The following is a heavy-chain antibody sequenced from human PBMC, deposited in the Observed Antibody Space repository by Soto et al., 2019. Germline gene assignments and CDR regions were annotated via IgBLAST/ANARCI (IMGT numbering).Heavy chain of an antibody. CDR3: ASKTEEERFSSVRFLEPGPGYYYYGMDV. D-gene: IGHD3-3*01. CDR2: IIPIFGTA. J-gene: IGHJ6*02. CDR1: GGTFSSYA. V-gene: IGHV1-69*13. Sequence: GASVKVSCKASGGTFSSYAISWVRQAPGQGLEWMGGIIPIFGTANYAQKFQGRVTITADESTSTAYMELSSLRSEDTAVYYCASKTEEERFSSVRFLEPGPGYYYYGMDVWGQGTTVTVSS.